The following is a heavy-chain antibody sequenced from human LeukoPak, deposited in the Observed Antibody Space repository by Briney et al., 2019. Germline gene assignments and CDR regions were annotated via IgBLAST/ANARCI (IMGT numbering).Heavy chain of an antibody. J-gene: IGHJ5*02. CDR3: TRRNRGGVRGVMFDP. CDR1: GFMFDDYD. CDR2: IKGRAFGGTT. Sequence: GGSLRLSCTASGFMFDDYDMSWVRLPPGKGLEWVGLIKGRAFGGTTEYATSLKGRITISRDVSKSIVYLQMNSLKTEDTAVYYCTRRNRGGVRGVMFDPWGQGTLVTVSS. D-gene: IGHD3-10*01. V-gene: IGHV3-49*04.